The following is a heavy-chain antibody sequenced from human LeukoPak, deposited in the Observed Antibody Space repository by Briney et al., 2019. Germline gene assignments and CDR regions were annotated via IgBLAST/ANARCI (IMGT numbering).Heavy chain of an antibody. CDR2: ISDSGGNT. D-gene: IGHD4-17*01. J-gene: IGHJ5*01. Sequence: PGGSLRLSCAASGFTFSNYAMNWVREAPGKGLEWVSVISDSGGNTYYADSVKGRFTISRDNSKNTLYLQMNSLRAEDTAVYYCAKGRSYGDYAKFDCWGQGTLVTVSS. CDR1: GFTFSNYA. V-gene: IGHV3-23*01. CDR3: AKGRSYGDYAKFDC.